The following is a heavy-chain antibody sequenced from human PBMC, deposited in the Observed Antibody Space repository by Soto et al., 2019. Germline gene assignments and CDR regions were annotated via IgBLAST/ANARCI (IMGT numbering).Heavy chain of an antibody. J-gene: IGHJ6*02. D-gene: IGHD6-13*01. V-gene: IGHV5-51*01. CDR1: GYSFTSYW. CDR2: IYPGDSDT. CDR3: ARTSAAGKYYYGMDV. Sequence: PGESLKISCKGSGYSFTSYWVGWVLQMPWKGLEWMGIIYPGDSDTRYSPSFQGQVTISADKSISTAYLQWSSLKASDTAMYYCARTSAAGKYYYGMDVWGQGTTVTVSS.